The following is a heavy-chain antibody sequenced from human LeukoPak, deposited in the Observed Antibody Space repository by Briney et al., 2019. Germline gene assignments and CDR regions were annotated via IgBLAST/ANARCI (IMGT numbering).Heavy chain of an antibody. V-gene: IGHV3-23*01. J-gene: IGHJ4*02. CDR1: GFTFSSYA. CDR2: ISGSGGST. D-gene: IGHD4-11*01. CDR3: ANGNSNYPYYFAC. Sequence: GGSLSLSCAASGFTFSSYAMSWVRQAPGKGLEWVSAISGSGGSTYYADSVKGGFTISRANSKNTLYLQMNSLRAEDTALYYCANGNSNYPYYFACGGQGTLVTVSS.